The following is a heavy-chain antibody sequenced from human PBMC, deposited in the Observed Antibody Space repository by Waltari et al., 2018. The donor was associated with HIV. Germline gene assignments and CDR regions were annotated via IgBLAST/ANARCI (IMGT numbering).Heavy chain of an antibody. J-gene: IGHJ3*02. CDR3: ARDLYYYGSGSRSASAFDI. Sequence: QVQLQESGPGLVKPSETLSPTCTVSGGSISSYYWSWIRQPARKGLEWIGRIYTSGSTNYNPSLKSRVTMSVDTSKNQFSLKLSSVTAADTAVYYCARDLYYYGSGSRSASAFDIWGQGTMVTVSS. CDR1: GGSISSYY. V-gene: IGHV4-4*07. D-gene: IGHD3-10*01. CDR2: IYTSGST.